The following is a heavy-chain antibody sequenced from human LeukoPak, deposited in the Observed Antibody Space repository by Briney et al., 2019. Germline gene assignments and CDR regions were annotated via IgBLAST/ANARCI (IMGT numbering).Heavy chain of an antibody. CDR3: ARGCPNVLRYFDWLLSACDFDY. D-gene: IGHD3-9*01. V-gene: IGHV4-4*01. J-gene: IGHJ4*02. Sequence: PSETLSLTCAVSGGSISSSNWWSWVRQPPGNGLEWIGEIYHSGSTNYNPSLKSRVTISVDTSKNQFSLKLSSVTAVDTAVYCCARGCPNVLRYFDWLLSACDFDYWGQGTLVTVSS. CDR1: GGSISSSNW. CDR2: IYHSGST.